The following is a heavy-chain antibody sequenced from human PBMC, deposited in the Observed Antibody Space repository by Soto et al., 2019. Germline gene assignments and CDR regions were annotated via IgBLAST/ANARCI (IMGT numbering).Heavy chain of an antibody. Sequence: PSETLSLTCTVSGGSISSGGYYWSWIRQHPGKGLEWIGYIYYSGGTYYNPSLKSRVTISVDTSKNQFSLKLSSVTAADTAVYYCARAIGYYDSSGYYGYYYYGMDVWGQGTTVTVSS. CDR2: IYYSGGT. J-gene: IGHJ6*02. D-gene: IGHD3-22*01. CDR3: ARAIGYYDSSGYYGYYYYGMDV. CDR1: GGSISSGGYY. V-gene: IGHV4-31*02.